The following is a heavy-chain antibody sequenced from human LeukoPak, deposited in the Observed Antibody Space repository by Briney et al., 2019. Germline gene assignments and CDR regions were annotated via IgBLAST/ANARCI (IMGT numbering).Heavy chain of an antibody. CDR2: ISYDGSNK. CDR3: AKSGALYDFNYYYYYMDV. D-gene: IGHD3-3*01. V-gene: IGHV3-30*18. CDR1: GFTFSSYA. J-gene: IGHJ6*03. Sequence: GGSLRLSCAASGFTFSSYAMHWVRQAPGKGLEWVAVISYDGSNKYYADSVKGRFTISRDNSKNTLYLQMNSLRAEDTAVYYCAKSGALYDFNYYYYYMDVWGKGTTVTVSS.